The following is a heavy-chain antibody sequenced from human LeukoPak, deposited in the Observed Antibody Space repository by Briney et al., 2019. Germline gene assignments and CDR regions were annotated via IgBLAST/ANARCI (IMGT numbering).Heavy chain of an antibody. V-gene: IGHV3-30-3*01. Sequence: GGSLRLSCAASGFTFSSYAMHWVRQAPGKGLEWVAVISYDGSNKYYADSVKGRFTISRDNSKNTLYLQMNSLRAEDTAVYYCARDKYCSNSYCPASWFDPWGQGTLVTVSS. D-gene: IGHD2-15*01. J-gene: IGHJ5*02. CDR3: ARDKYCSNSYCPASWFDP. CDR2: ISYDGSNK. CDR1: GFTFSSYA.